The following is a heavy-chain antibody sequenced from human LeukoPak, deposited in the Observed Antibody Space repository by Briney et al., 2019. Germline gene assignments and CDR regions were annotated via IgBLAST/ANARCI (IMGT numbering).Heavy chain of an antibody. D-gene: IGHD6-19*01. CDR3: ASSYSSGWYLGDY. J-gene: IGHJ4*02. CDR2: IIPIFGTA. CDR1: GYTFTSYG. V-gene: IGHV1-69*13. Sequence: SVKVSCKASGYTFTSYGISWVRQAPGQGLEWMGGIIPIFGTANYAQKFQGRVTITADESTSTAYMELSSLRSEDTAVYYCASSYSSGWYLGDYWGQGTLVTVSS.